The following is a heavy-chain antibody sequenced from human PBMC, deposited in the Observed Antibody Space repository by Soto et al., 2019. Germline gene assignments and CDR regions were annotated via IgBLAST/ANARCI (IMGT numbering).Heavy chain of an antibody. J-gene: IGHJ4*02. D-gene: IGHD3-16*01. CDR3: GGGGIFRSTPRSPLF. CDR2: TYYRSKWYN. V-gene: IGHV6-1*01. CDR1: GDSLSSNSAA. Sequence: SQTLSLTCAISGDSLSSNSAAWNWIRQSPSRGLEWLGRTYYRSKWYNDYAVSVKSRITINPDTSKNQFSLQLNSVTPDDTAVYFCGGGGIFRSTPRSPLFWGPGTLGTVSS.